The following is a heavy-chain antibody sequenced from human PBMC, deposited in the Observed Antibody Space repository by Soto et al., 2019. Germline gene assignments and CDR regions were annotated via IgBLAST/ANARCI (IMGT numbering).Heavy chain of an antibody. CDR3: ARDGPLESGWELRS. CDR1: GGTFSSYA. V-gene: IGHV1-69*12. Sequence: QVQLVQSGAEVKKPGSSVKVSCKASGGTFSSYAISWVRQAPGQGLEWMGGIIPIFGTANYAQKFQGRVTITADASTSTAYMERSGLRSEDTAVYYCARDGPLESGWELRSWGQGTLVTVSS. CDR2: IIPIFGTA. D-gene: IGHD1-26*01. J-gene: IGHJ4*02.